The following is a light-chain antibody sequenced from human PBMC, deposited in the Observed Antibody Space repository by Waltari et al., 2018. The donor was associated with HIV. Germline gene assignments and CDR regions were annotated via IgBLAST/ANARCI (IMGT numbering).Light chain of an antibody. J-gene: IGKJ1*01. CDR3: QQYYSTPGT. CDR1: QGISDS. Sequence: DIQMTQSPSSLSASVGDRVTITCRASQGISDSLAWYQQKPGKAPKLLLYAASRLEGGVPPRFSGSGSGTDYTLTISSLQPEDFATYYCQQYYSTPGTFGQGTKVEIK. V-gene: IGKV1-NL1*01. CDR2: AAS.